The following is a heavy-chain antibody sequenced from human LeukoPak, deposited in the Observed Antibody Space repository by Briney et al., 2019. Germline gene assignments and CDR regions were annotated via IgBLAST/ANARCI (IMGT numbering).Heavy chain of an antibody. CDR1: GGSISSFY. J-gene: IGHJ5*02. CDR2: ISDTGST. CDR3: ARRRDWFGP. Sequence: SETLSLTCTVSGGSISSFYWSWIRQPPGKGLEWIGYISDTGSTDCNPSLRSRVTISVDTSKNQFSLKLSSVSAADTAVYYCARRRDWFGPWGQGTLVTVSS. V-gene: IGHV4-59*01.